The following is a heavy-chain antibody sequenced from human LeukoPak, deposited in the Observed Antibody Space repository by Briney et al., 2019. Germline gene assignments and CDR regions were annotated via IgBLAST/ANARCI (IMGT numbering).Heavy chain of an antibody. CDR3: ARAVRYSSGGSYYYYYMDV. CDR2: MNPNSGNT. D-gene: IGHD2-15*01. J-gene: IGHJ6*03. V-gene: IGHV1-8*01. Sequence: GASVKVSCKASGYTFTSYDINWVRQATGQGLEWMGWMNPNSGNTGYAQKFQGRVTMTRNTSISTAYMELSSLRSEDTAVYYCARAVRYSSGGSYYYYYMDVWGKGTTVTVSS. CDR1: GYTFTSYD.